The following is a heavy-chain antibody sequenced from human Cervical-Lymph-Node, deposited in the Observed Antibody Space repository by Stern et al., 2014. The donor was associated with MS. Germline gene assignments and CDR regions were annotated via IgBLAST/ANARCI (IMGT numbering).Heavy chain of an antibody. CDR2: IFSNGST. D-gene: IGHD6-19*01. V-gene: IGHV4-59*01. J-gene: IGHJ6*02. Sequence: QVQLQESGPGLVKPSETLSLTCSVSGDSITSYFFTWIRQPPGKGLEWIGYIFSNGSTNYNPALKSRVTISVDTSKNQFTLKLRSVTAADTAVYYCARDSLPRGWYVPYYYFGIDVWGQGTTVTVSS. CDR3: ARDSLPRGWYVPYYYFGIDV. CDR1: GDSITSYF.